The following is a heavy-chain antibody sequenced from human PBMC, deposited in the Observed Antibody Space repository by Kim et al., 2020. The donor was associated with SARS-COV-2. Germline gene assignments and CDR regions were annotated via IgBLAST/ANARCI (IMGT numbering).Heavy chain of an antibody. Sequence: SETLSLTCTVSGGSISSSSYYWGWIRQPPGKGLEWIGSIYYSGSTYYNPSLKSRVTISVDTSKNQFSLKLSSVTAADTAVYYCARRYRSSMVRGVIIWDWFDPWGQGTLVTVSS. CDR2: IYYSGST. CDR3: ARRYRSSMVRGVIIWDWFDP. CDR1: GGSISSSSYY. V-gene: IGHV4-39*01. J-gene: IGHJ5*02. D-gene: IGHD3-10*01.